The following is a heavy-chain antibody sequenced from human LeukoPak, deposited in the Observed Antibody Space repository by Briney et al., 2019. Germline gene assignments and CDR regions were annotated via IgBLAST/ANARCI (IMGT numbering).Heavy chain of an antibody. D-gene: IGHD3-16*02. Sequence: GGSLRLSCAASGFTVSSNCMSWVRQAPGKGLEWVSVIYSGGSTYYADTVKGRFTISRDNSKNTLYLQMNSLRAEDTAVYYCASGYVWGSYRYTDYWGQGTLVTVSS. V-gene: IGHV3-66*01. CDR3: ASGYVWGSYRYTDY. J-gene: IGHJ4*02. CDR2: IYSGGST. CDR1: GFTVSSNC.